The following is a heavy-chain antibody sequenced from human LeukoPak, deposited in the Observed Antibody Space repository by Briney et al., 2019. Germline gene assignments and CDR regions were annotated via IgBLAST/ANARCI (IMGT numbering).Heavy chain of an antibody. D-gene: IGHD6-6*01. CDR3: ARGGMFYSSSRFLFDY. J-gene: IGHJ4*02. CDR1: GGSFSGYY. V-gene: IGHV4-34*01. CDR2: INHSGST. Sequence: SETLSLTCAVYGGSFSGYYWSWIRQPPGKGLEWIGEINHSGSTNYNPSLKSRVTISVDTSKNQFSLKLSSVTAADTAVYYCARGGMFYSSSRFLFDYWGQGTLVTVSS.